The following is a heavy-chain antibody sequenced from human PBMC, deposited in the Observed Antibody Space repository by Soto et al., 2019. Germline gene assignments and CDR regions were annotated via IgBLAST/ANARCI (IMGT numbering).Heavy chain of an antibody. CDR3: ARTDDYGDYGGREPFDY. CDR2: IYPGDSDT. CDR1: GYSFTSYW. Sequence: PGESLKISCQGSGYSFTSYWIGWVRQMPGKGLEWMGIIYPGDSDTRYSPSFQGQVTISADKSISTAYLQWSSLKASDTAMYYCARTDDYGDYGGREPFDYWDQGTLVTVS. D-gene: IGHD4-17*01. J-gene: IGHJ4*02. V-gene: IGHV5-51*01.